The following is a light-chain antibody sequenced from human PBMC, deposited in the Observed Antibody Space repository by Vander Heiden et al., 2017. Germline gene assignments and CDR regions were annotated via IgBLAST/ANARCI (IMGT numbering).Light chain of an antibody. Sequence: SYELTQPPSVSVSPGQTARITCSGDALPKQYVYWYQQKPGQAPVVVIYKDSERPSGIPERFSGSSSETTVKLTISGVQAEDEADYYCQSADSSGTYVFGTETKVTVL. V-gene: IGLV3-25*03. J-gene: IGLJ1*01. CDR1: ALPKQY. CDR3: QSADSSGTYV. CDR2: KDS.